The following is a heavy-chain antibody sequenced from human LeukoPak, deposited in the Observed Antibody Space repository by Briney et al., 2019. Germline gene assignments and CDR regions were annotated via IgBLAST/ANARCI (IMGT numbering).Heavy chain of an antibody. D-gene: IGHD1-1*01. CDR3: AKEMSTIYFDY. Sequence: GGSLRLSCAASGFTFHDYTIHWIRQGPGKGLEWVSLIDGTGTTYYADSVQGRFTISRDNSKNPVYLQMNSLRTEDTAFYYCAKEMSTIYFDYWGQGTLVTVSS. J-gene: IGHJ4*02. V-gene: IGHV3-43*01. CDR1: GFTFHDYT. CDR2: IDGTGTT.